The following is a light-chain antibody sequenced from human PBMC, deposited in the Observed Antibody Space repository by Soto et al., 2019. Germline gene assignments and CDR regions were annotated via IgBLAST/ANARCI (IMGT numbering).Light chain of an antibody. Sequence: DIQMTQSPSSLSASVGDRDTLTCRASQSIGRYLNWYQQKPGTAPKLLIFAASSLHTGVPSGFSGSGSGTDFTLTITSLQPEDVATYFCQQSYTTPWTFGQGTKVELK. CDR2: AAS. CDR3: QQSYTTPWT. CDR1: QSIGRY. V-gene: IGKV1-39*01. J-gene: IGKJ1*01.